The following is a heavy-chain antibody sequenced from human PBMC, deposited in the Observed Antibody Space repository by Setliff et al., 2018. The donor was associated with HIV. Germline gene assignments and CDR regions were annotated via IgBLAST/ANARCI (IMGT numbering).Heavy chain of an antibody. CDR3: AKSAGYYYDRSAYVYFDY. J-gene: IGHJ4*02. CDR1: GFTFDDYA. CDR2: INWNSDDI. V-gene: IGHV3-9*01. Sequence: SLKISCAASGFTFDDYAMHWVRQVPGKGLEWVSGINWNSDDIGYADSVNGRFTISRDNAKNSLYLQMNSLRAEDTALYYCAKSAGYYYDRSAYVYFDYWGQGARVTVS. D-gene: IGHD3-22*01.